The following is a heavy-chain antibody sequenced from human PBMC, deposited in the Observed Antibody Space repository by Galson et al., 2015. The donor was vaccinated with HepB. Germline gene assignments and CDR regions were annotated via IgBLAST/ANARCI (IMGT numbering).Heavy chain of an antibody. CDR3: ARDLRGSGWYVDY. V-gene: IGHV3-7*01. D-gene: IGHD6-19*01. J-gene: IGHJ4*02. Sequence: SLRLSCAASGFTFSSYWMSWVRQAPGKGLEWVANIKQDGSEKYYVDSVKGRFTISRDNAKNSLYLQTNSLRAEDTAVYYCARDLRGSGWYVDYWGQGTLVTVSS. CDR2: IKQDGSEK. CDR1: GFTFSSYW.